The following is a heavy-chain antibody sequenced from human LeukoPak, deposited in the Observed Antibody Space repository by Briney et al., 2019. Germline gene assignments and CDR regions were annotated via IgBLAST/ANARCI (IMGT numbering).Heavy chain of an antibody. V-gene: IGHV4-34*01. CDR2: INHSGST. J-gene: IGHJ4*02. Sequence: SETLSLTCTVSGGSISSYYWSWIRQPPGKGLKWIGEINHSGSTNYNPSLKSRVTISVDTSKNQFSLKLSSVTAADTAVYYCARLAYYDILTGYYNPLEYWGQGTLVTVSS. CDR3: ARLAYYDILTGYYNPLEY. D-gene: IGHD3-9*01. CDR1: GGSISSYY.